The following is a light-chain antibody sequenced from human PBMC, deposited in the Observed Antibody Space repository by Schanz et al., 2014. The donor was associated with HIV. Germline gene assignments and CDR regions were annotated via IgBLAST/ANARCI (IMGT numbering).Light chain of an antibody. J-gene: IGLJ3*02. CDR2: SYT. Sequence: QSVLTQPPSASGTPGQWVTISCSGSVSNVGRNSAHWDQQLPGAAPKLLIYSYTQRPSGVPDRFSGSRSGTSASLAISVLQAEDEADYYCASWDDSLKGPVFGGGTKLTVL. CDR3: ASWDDSLKGPV. CDR1: VSNVGRNS. V-gene: IGLV1-44*01.